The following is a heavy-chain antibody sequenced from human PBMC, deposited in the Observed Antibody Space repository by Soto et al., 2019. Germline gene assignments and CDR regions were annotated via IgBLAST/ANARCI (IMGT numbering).Heavy chain of an antibody. V-gene: IGHV1-46*01. CDR1: GYIFTKNA. CDR3: ASTHTYYYDSRSAEYFQH. J-gene: IGHJ1*01. CDR2: INPNGGST. Sequence: GASVKVSCKTSGYIFTKNAINWVRQAPGYGLEWMGVINPNGGSTRFAQKFQGRVTMTRDTSTSTVYMELRGLTSEDTAVYYCASTHTYYYDSRSAEYFQHWGQGTTVTVCS. D-gene: IGHD3-22*01.